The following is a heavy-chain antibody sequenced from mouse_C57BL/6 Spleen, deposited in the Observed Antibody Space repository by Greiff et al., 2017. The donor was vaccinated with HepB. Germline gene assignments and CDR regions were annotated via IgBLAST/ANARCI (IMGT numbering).Heavy chain of an antibody. V-gene: IGHV1-4*01. Sequence: QVQLQQSGAELARPGASVKMSCKASGYTFTSYTMHWVKQRPGQGLEWIGYINPSSGYTKYNQKFKDKATLTADKSSSTAYMQLSSLTSEDSAVYYCARPGYGNYGDYWGQGTTLTVSS. J-gene: IGHJ2*01. CDR2: INPSSGYT. CDR1: GYTFTSYT. CDR3: ARPGYGNYGDY. D-gene: IGHD2-1*01.